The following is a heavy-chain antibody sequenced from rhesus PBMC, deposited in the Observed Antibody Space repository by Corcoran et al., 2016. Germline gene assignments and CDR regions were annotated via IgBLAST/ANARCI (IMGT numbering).Heavy chain of an antibody. CDR3: TRDYRAGYFEF. V-gene: IGHV3-16*02. D-gene: IGHD1-1-1*01. CDR2: IKNKADGRTA. CDR1: GFTFSNYC. J-gene: IGHJ1*01. Sequence: EVQLVESGGGLVQPGGSLRLSWSASGFTFSNYCMSWVREAPGKGRDWVGRIKNKADGRTAAYAESVTGRFTISRDDSKSTLYLQMTSLKTEDTAVYYCTRDYRAGYFEFWGQGALVTVSS.